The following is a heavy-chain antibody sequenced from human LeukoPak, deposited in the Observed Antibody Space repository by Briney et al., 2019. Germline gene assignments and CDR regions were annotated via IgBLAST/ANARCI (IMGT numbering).Heavy chain of an antibody. CDR3: AKESPHFDY. V-gene: IGHV3-23*01. CDR2: ISGTGGTT. CDR1: GFTFGSHA. Sequence: PGGSLRLSCAASGFTFGSHAMSWVRQAPGKGLEWVSTISGTGGTTYYVDSVRGRFTISRDNSKNMVYLQMNSLRAEDTALYYCAKESPHFDYWGQGTLVTVSS. J-gene: IGHJ4*02.